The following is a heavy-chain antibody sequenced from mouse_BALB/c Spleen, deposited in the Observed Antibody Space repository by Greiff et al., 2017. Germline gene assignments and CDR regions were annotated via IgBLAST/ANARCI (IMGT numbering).Heavy chain of an antibody. CDR3: ARWYATRGLAY. V-gene: IGHV14-1*02. D-gene: IGHD2-14*01. CDR2: IDPENGNT. J-gene: IGHJ3*01. Sequence: EVQLQQSGAELVRPGALVKLSCKASGFNIKDYYMHWVKQRPEQGLEWIGWIDPENGNTIYDPKFQGKASITADTSSNTAYLQLSSLTSEDTAVYYCARWYATRGLAYWGQGTLVTVSA. CDR1: GFNIKDYY.